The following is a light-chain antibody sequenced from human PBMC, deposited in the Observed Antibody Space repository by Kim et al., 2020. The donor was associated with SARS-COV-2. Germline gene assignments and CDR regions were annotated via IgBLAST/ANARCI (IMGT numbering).Light chain of an antibody. J-gene: IGKJ1*01. CDR2: ATS. V-gene: IGKV1-27*01. CDR3: QKYDSAPWT. Sequence: PSGGDEVTSTCRASQGISNYLAWYQQKPGKAPKLLIYATSTLQSGVPSRFRGSRSGTDFTLSITRLQPEDVATYYCQKYDSAPWTFGQGTKVEVK. CDR1: QGISNY.